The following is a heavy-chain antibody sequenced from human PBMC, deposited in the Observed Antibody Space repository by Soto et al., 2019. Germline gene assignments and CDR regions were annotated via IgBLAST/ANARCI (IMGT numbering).Heavy chain of an antibody. V-gene: IGHV3-23*01. CDR3: AKSYSSNWYDYFDY. J-gene: IGHJ4*02. CDR2: ISGSGDST. Sequence: GGSLRLSCVASGITFSSYAMSWVRQAPGKGLEWVSAISGSGDSTYYADSVKGRFTISRDTSKNTLYLQMDSLRAEDTALYYCAKSYSSNWYDYFDYWGQGTLVTVSS. D-gene: IGHD6-13*01. CDR1: GITFSSYA.